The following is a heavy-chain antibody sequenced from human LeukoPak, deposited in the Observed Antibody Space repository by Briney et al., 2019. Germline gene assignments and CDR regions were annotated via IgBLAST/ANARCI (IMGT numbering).Heavy chain of an antibody. V-gene: IGHV1-69*13. CDR1: GGTFSSSA. CDR3: ARGIGSREKGYYYGSGSFFHFDY. Sequence: SVKVSCKASGGTFSSSAISWVRQAPGQGLERMGGIIPIFGTANYAQKFQGRVTITADESTSTAYMELSSLRSEDTAVYYCARGIGSREKGYYYGSGSFFHFDYWGQGTLVTVSS. D-gene: IGHD3-10*01. J-gene: IGHJ4*02. CDR2: IIPIFGTA.